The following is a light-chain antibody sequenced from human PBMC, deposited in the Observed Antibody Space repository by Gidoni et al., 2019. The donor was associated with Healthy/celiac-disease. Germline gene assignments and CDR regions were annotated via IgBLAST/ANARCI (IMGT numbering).Light chain of an antibody. CDR2: WAS. CDR1: QSVLYSSNNKNY. J-gene: IGKJ1*01. V-gene: IGKV4-1*01. Sequence: DIVMTQSPDSLAVSLGERATINCKSSQSVLYSSNNKNYLAWYQQKPGQPPKLLIYWASTRESGVPDRFSGSGSGTDFTLTISSLQAEDVAVYYCQQLGAFXXXTKVEIK. CDR3: QQLGA.